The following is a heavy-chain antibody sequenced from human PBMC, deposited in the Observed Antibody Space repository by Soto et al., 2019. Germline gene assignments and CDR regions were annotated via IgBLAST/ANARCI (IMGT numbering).Heavy chain of an antibody. CDR2: INPNSGGT. CDR1: VYTFTGYY. D-gene: IGHD4-4*01. Sequence: ASVTVSCKASVYTFTGYYMHWVRQAPGQGLEWMGWINPNSGGTNYAQKFQGWVTMTRDTSISTAYMELSRLRSDDTAVYYCARDYSNYNWFDPWGQGTLVTVSS. J-gene: IGHJ5*02. V-gene: IGHV1-2*04. CDR3: ARDYSNYNWFDP.